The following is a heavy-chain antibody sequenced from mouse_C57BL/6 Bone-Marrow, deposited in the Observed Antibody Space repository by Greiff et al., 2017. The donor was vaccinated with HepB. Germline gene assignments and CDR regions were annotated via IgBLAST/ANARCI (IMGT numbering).Heavy chain of an antibody. V-gene: IGHV5-12*01. D-gene: IGHD1-1*01. J-gene: IGHJ4*01. CDR1: GFTFSDYY. Sequence: EVKLVESGGGLVQPGGSLKLSCAASGFTFSDYYMYWVRQTPEKRLEWVAYISNGGGSTDYPDTVKGRFTISRDNAKNTLYLQMSRLKSEDTAMYYCARYYYGSSFYAMDYWGQGTSVTVSS. CDR2: ISNGGGST. CDR3: ARYYYGSSFYAMDY.